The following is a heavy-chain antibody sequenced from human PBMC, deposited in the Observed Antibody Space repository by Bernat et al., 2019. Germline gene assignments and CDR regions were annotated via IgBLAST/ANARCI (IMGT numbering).Heavy chain of an antibody. J-gene: IGHJ4*02. CDR2: VRTKANGFAT. CDR1: GLTFSDST. CDR3: ARSGALAEQTFDY. Sequence: EVQLAESGGGLVQPGGSLKLSCAASGLTFSDSTMQWVRQASGKGLEWVGRVRTKANGFATSYAATVKGRCTITGDDSKNTAYLQMNSLKIEDTAVYYCARSGALAEQTFDYWGQGTLVTVSS. V-gene: IGHV3-73*01. D-gene: IGHD3-10*01.